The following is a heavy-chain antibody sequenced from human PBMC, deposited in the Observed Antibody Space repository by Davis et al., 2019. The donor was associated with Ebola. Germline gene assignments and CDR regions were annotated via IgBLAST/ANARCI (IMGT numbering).Heavy chain of an antibody. D-gene: IGHD6-13*01. CDR1: GFTFSSYA. Sequence: PGGSLRLSCAASGFTFSSYAMSWVRQAPGKGLEWVAVISYDGSNKYYADSVKGRFTISRDNSKNTLYLQMNSLRAEDTAVYYCAKWRSSLDYWGQGTLVTVSS. V-gene: IGHV3-30*18. CDR2: ISYDGSNK. J-gene: IGHJ4*02. CDR3: AKWRSSLDY.